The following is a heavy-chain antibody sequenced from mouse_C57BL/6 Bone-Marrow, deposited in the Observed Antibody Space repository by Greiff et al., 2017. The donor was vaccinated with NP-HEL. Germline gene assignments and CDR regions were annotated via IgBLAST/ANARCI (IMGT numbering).Heavy chain of an antibody. Sequence: QVQLQQPGAELVMPGASVKLSCKASGYTFTSYWMHWVKQRPGQGLEWIGEIDPSDSYTNYNQKFKGKSTLTVDKSSSTAYMQLSSLTSEDSAVYYCARGRGSSDAMDYWGQGTSVTVSS. V-gene: IGHV1-69*01. J-gene: IGHJ4*01. D-gene: IGHD1-1*01. CDR3: ARGRGSSDAMDY. CDR1: GYTFTSYW. CDR2: IDPSDSYT.